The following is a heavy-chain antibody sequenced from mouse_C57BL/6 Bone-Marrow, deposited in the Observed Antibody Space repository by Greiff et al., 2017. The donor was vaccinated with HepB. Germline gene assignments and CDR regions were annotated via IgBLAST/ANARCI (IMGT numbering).Heavy chain of an antibody. CDR3: ARSLIYYYGSYYFDY. D-gene: IGHD1-1*01. CDR1: GYAFSSSW. V-gene: IGHV1-82*01. J-gene: IGHJ2*01. CDR2: IYPGDGDT. Sequence: QVQLQQSGPELVKPGASVKISCKASGYAFSSSWMNWVKQRPGKGLEWIGRIYPGDGDTNYNGKFKGKATLTADKSSSTAYMQLSSLTSEDSAVYFCARSLIYYYGSYYFDYWGQGTTPTVSS.